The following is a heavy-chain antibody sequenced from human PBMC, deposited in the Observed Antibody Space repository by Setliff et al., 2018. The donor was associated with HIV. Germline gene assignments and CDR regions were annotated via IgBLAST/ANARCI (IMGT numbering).Heavy chain of an antibody. D-gene: IGHD3-16*02. Sequence: PSETLSLTCTVSNVSINSYYWSWIRQPAGRALEWIGRIYSSGSTNYNPSLKSRVKMSIDTSKNQFSLKLSSVTAADTAVYYCARGNDSVWGSFRSPLKYFFDFWGQGTLGTVS. CDR3: ARGNDSVWGSFRSPLKYFFDF. V-gene: IGHV4-4*07. CDR1: NVSINSYY. CDR2: IYSSGST. J-gene: IGHJ4*02.